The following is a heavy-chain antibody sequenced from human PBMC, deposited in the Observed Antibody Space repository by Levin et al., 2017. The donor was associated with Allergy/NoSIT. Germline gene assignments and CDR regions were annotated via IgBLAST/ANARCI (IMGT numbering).Heavy chain of an antibody. J-gene: IGHJ4*02. Sequence: SETLSLTCTVSGGSISSGRYYWGWIRQAPGEGLEWIGSIDYSGTTHYSPSLKSRVTISVDTSKNQFSLRLSSVTAADTAVDYCARPGTHSIFGVDLSCNYFHYWGQGTLVTVSS. D-gene: IGHD3-3*01. CDR3: ARPGTHSIFGVDLSCNYFHY. CDR1: GGSISSGRYY. V-gene: IGHV4-39*01. CDR2: IDYSGTT.